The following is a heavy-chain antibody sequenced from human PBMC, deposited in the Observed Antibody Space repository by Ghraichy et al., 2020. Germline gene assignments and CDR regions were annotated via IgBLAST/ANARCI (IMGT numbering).Heavy chain of an antibody. CDR1: GFTFSSYA. Sequence: GESLNISCAASGFTFSSYAMHWVRQAPGKGLEWVAVISYDGSNKYYADSVKGRFTISRDNSKNTLYLQMNSLRAEDTAVYYCARDNNIVVVVAATPGAFDIWGQGTMVTVSS. J-gene: IGHJ3*02. CDR2: ISYDGSNK. D-gene: IGHD2-15*01. V-gene: IGHV3-30-3*01. CDR3: ARDNNIVVVVAATPGAFDI.